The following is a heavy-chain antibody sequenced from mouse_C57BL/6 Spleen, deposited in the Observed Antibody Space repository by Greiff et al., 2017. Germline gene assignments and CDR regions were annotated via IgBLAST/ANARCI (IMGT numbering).Heavy chain of an antibody. V-gene: IGHV1-26*01. CDR2: INPNNGGT. CDR1: GYTFTDYY. Sequence: EVQLQQSGPELVKPGASVKISCKASGYTFTDYYMNWVKQSHGKSLEWIGDINPNNGGTSYNQKFKGKATLTVDKSSSTDYMELRSLTSEDSAVYYCARSDGAMDYWGQGTSVTVSS. J-gene: IGHJ4*01. CDR3: ARSDGAMDY. D-gene: IGHD2-3*01.